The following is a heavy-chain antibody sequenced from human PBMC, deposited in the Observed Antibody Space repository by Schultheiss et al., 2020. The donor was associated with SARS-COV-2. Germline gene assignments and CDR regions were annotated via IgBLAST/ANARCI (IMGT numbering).Heavy chain of an antibody. CDR3: TRYSNFLPPDV. V-gene: IGHV3-11*03. Sequence: GGSLRLSCAASGFTFSDYYMSWIRQAPGKGLEWVSYISSSSSYTNYADSVKGRFTISRDNAKNSLDLQVNSLTAEDTALYYCTRYSNFLPPDVWGQGTTVTVSS. D-gene: IGHD4-11*01. J-gene: IGHJ6*02. CDR2: ISSSSSYT. CDR1: GFTFSDYY.